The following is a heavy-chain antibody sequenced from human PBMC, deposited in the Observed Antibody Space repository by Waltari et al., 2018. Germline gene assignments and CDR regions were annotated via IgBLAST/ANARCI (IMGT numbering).Heavy chain of an antibody. CDR3: ARQAPSKDAFDI. D-gene: IGHD4-4*01. Sequence: QLQLQESGPGLVKPSEPLSLTCTVSGGSISSSSYYWGWIRQPPGKGLEWIGSIYYSGSTYYNPSLKSRVTISVDTSKNQFSLKLSSVTAADTAVYYCARQAPSKDAFDIWGQGTMVTVSS. J-gene: IGHJ3*02. V-gene: IGHV4-39*01. CDR1: GGSISSSSYY. CDR2: IYYSGST.